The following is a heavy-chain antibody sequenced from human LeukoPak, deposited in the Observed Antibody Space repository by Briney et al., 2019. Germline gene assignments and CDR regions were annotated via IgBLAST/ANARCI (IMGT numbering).Heavy chain of an antibody. Sequence: PGGSLRLSCAASGFTFSSYAMSWVRQAPGKGLEWVSSISSSSSYIYYADSVKGRFTISRDNAKNSLYLQMNSLRAEDTAVYYCARGGSSGWYNPYYYYYGMDVWGQGTTVTVSS. D-gene: IGHD6-19*01. V-gene: IGHV3-21*01. CDR3: ARGGSSGWYNPYYYYYGMDV. CDR2: ISSSSSYI. J-gene: IGHJ6*02. CDR1: GFTFSSYA.